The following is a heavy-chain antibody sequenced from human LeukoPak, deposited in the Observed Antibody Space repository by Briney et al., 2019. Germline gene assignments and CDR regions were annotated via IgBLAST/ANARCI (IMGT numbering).Heavy chain of an antibody. D-gene: IGHD1-26*01. CDR1: GFTFDDYA. V-gene: IGHV3-9*01. CDR2: ISWNSGSI. J-gene: IGHJ3*02. Sequence: GGSLRLSCAASGFTFDDYAMHWVRQAPGKGLEWVSSISWNSGSIVYADSVKGRFTISRDNAKSSLYLQMNSLRVEDTAFYYCARRVGARSGNAFDIWGQGTMVTVSS. CDR3: ARRVGARSGNAFDI.